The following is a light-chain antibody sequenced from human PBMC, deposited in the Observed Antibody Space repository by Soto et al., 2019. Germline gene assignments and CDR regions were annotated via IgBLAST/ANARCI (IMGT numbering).Light chain of an antibody. CDR1: SSNVGSYDL. J-gene: IGLJ2*01. Sequence: QSALTQPASVSGSPGQSITISCTGTSSNVGSYDLVSWYQQHPGEAPKLMIYEGTKRPSGVSNRFSGSKSGNTASLTVSGLQAEDEGDYYCSSYASGNNLVFGGGTKLTVL. CDR3: SSYASGNNLV. V-gene: IGLV2-14*02. CDR2: EGT.